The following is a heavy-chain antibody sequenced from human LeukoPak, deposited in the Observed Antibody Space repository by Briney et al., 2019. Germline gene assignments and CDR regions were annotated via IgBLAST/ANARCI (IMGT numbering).Heavy chain of an antibody. D-gene: IGHD1-20*01. V-gene: IGHV1-18*01. Sequence: GASVKVSCKASGYTFTSYGISWVRQAPGQGLEWMGWISAYNGNTNYAQKFQGRVTMTTDTSTSTAYMELRSLRSDDTAVYYCARHRYNWNDEAGFDYWGQGTLVTVSS. J-gene: IGHJ4*02. CDR3: ARHRYNWNDEAGFDY. CDR1: GYTFTSYG. CDR2: ISAYNGNT.